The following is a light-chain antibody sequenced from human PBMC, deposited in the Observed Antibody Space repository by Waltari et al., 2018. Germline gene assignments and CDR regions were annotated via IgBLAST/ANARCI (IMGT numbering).Light chain of an antibody. V-gene: IGKV3-20*01. CDR1: QNIGRY. CDR3: QNHERLPAV. J-gene: IGKJ1*01. Sequence: EIVLTQSPGTLSLSPGDRATLSCRASQNIGRYLIWYQQKPGQAPRLLIYGASSRAAGIPDRFSGSGSGTDFSLTISRLEPEDFAVYYCQNHERLPAVFGQGTKVEIK. CDR2: GAS.